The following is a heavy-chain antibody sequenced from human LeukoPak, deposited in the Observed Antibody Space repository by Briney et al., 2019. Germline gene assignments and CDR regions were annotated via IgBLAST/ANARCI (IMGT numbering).Heavy chain of an antibody. D-gene: IGHD2-2*01. CDR2: MNYGRST. J-gene: IGHJ5*02. CDR1: GGSISSSTYY. CDR3: APLPAAMKGHGWFDP. V-gene: IGHV4-39*01. Sequence: SETLSLTCTVSGGSISSSTYYWAWIRQPPGKGLEWIGSMNYGRSTYYNPSLKSRVTISVDTSKNQVSLKLSSVTAADTAVYYCAPLPAAMKGHGWFDPWGQGTLVTVSS.